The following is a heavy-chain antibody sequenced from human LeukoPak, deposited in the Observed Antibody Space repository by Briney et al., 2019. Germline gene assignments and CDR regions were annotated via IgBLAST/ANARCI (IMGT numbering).Heavy chain of an antibody. V-gene: IGHV3-74*01. D-gene: IGHD3-9*01. CDR3: ARDWYDNSDAFDI. CDR2: INNDGSST. CDR1: GFTFNSYW. Sequence: GGSLRLSCAASGFTFNSYWMHWVRQAPGKGLVWVSLINNDGSSTSYADSVKGRFTISRDNAKNSLYLQMNSLRAEDTAVYYCARDWYDNSDAFDIWGQGTMVTVSS. J-gene: IGHJ3*02.